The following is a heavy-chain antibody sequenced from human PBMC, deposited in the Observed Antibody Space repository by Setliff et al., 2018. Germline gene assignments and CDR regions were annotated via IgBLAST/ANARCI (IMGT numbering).Heavy chain of an antibody. D-gene: IGHD2-2*01. CDR3: ARGRMRGSCSGPSCTYDPFDI. V-gene: IGHV4-59*02. J-gene: IGHJ3*02. CDR2: IYHSGSS. Sequence: PSETLSLTCTVSGGSVNDYYWSWIRRPPGKGLEWIGSIYHSGSSYYNPSLRSRVTISVDTSKNQFSLILRSVTAADTAVYYCARGRMRGSCSGPSCTYDPFDIWGQGTPVTVS. CDR1: GGSVNDYY.